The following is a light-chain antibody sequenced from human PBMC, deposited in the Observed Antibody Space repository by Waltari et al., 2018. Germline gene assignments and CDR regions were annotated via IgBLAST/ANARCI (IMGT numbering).Light chain of an antibody. J-gene: IGLJ2*01. CDR1: SSNIGTNL. V-gene: IGLV1-44*01. Sequence: QSALTQPPSASGTPGQRVTISCSGSSSNIGTNLVNWYQQLPGKAPKLLVYRNDQRPSGVPDRFSCSTSGTSASLAISGLQSEDEADYYCAAWDDSLSGHWVFGGGTKVTVL. CDR2: RND. CDR3: AAWDDSLSGHWV.